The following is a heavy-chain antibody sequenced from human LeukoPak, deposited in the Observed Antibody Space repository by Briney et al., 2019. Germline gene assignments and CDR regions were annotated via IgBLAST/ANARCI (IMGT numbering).Heavy chain of an antibody. CDR2: IRYDGSNK. V-gene: IGHV3-30*02. J-gene: IGHJ5*02. CDR1: GFTFSSYG. CDR3: AKIRPAVADNWFDP. Sequence: GGSLRLXCAASGFTFSSYGMHWVRQAPGKGLEWVAFIRYDGSNKYYADSVKGRFTISRDHSKNTLYLQMNGLRAEDTAVYYCAKIRPAVADNWFDPWGQGTLVTVSS. D-gene: IGHD6-19*01.